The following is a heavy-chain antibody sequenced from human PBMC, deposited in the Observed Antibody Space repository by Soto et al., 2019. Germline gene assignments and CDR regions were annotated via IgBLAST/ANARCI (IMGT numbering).Heavy chain of an antibody. Sequence: SQTLSLTCAISGDSVSSNSATWDWIRQSPSRGLEWLGRTYYRSKWYNDYAVSVKSRITINPDTSNNQLSLQLNSVTPDDTAVYYCAREARQLWALPNWFDPWGQGTLVTVSS. CDR2: TYYRSKWYN. CDR3: AREARQLWALPNWFDP. J-gene: IGHJ5*02. CDR1: GDSVSSNSAT. V-gene: IGHV6-1*01. D-gene: IGHD5-18*01.